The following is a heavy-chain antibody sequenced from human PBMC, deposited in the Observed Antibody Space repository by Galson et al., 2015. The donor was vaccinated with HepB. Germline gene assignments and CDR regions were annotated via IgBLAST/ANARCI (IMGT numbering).Heavy chain of an antibody. CDR3: AKGYGLFDS. CDR2: ITGKGDST. Sequence: SLRLSCAASGFAFDSHAMSWVRQAPGRGLEWISGITGKGDSTFYADSGKGRFTVSKDNSHNMLYLQMNSLRAEDAGLYFCAKGYGLFDSWGQGILVTVSS. CDR1: GFAFDSHA. V-gene: IGHV3-23*01. D-gene: IGHD5-18*01. J-gene: IGHJ5*01.